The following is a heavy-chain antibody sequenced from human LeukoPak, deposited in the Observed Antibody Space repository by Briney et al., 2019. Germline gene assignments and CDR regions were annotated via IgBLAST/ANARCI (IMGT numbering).Heavy chain of an antibody. D-gene: IGHD1-14*01. CDR2: IWYDGSYK. Sequence: PGGSLRLYCVASGYTFSRHGMHWVRQAPDKGLEWVAIIWYDGSYKYYADSVQGRFTISRDDSKNTLYLQMNSLRAEDTAVYYCARTITDDHNRLGALDIWGQGTMVTVSS. J-gene: IGHJ3*02. V-gene: IGHV3-33*01. CDR3: ARTITDDHNRLGALDI. CDR1: GYTFSRHG.